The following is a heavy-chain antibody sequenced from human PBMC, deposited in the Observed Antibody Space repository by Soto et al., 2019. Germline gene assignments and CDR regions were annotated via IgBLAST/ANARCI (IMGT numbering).Heavy chain of an antibody. Sequence: QVRLQQWGAGRLKSSETLSLTCGVYDGSFSGYFWTWIRQPPGRGLEWIGEINHSGNKNYNPSLQSRVSISVDTSKRQFPRKLMSVTAADTAMYYCARICRWSGFFCWAPRGVDHWSQGTLVTVSS. CDR1: DGSFSGYF. D-gene: IGHD3-3*01. J-gene: IGHJ4*02. CDR3: ARICRWSGFFCWAPRGVDH. CDR2: INHSGNK. V-gene: IGHV4-34*01.